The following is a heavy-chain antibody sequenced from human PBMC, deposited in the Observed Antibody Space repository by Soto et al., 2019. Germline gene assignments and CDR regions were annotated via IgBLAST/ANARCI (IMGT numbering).Heavy chain of an antibody. CDR1: GFTFSSYS. CDR3: ARDNHDYGDTHDAIDI. J-gene: IGHJ3*02. D-gene: IGHD4-17*01. CDR2: ISSSSSYI. Sequence: PGGSLRLSCAASGFTFSSYSMNWVRQAPGKGLEWVSSISSSSSYIYYADSVKGRFTISRDNAKNSLYLQMNSLRAEDTAVYYCARDNHDYGDTHDAIDISGQATIVTVSS. V-gene: IGHV3-21*06.